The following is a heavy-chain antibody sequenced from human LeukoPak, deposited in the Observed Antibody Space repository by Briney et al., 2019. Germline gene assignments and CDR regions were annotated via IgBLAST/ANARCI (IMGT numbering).Heavy chain of an antibody. D-gene: IGHD6-6*01. V-gene: IGHV1-69*04. J-gene: IGHJ4*02. CDR1: GGTFSSYA. Sequence: GASVKVSCKASGGTFSSYAISWVRQAPGQGLEWMGRIIPILGIANYAQKFQGRVTITADKSTSTAYMELSSLGSEDTAVYYCARDRNSSSSGNFDYWGQGTLVTVSS. CDR2: IIPILGIA. CDR3: ARDRNSSSSGNFDY.